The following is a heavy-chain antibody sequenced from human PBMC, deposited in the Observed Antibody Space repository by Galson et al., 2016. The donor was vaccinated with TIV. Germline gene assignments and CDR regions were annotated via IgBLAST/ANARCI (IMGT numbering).Heavy chain of an antibody. J-gene: IGHJ4*02. V-gene: IGHV3-7*01. CDR3: SRDYRWGFDY. CDR1: GFTFNTYW. CDR2: IKHDGSEK. D-gene: IGHD7-27*01. Sequence: SLRLSCAASGFTFNTYWMIWVRQAPGKGLEWVANIKHDGSEKYYVDSVKGRFTISRDNAKNSLYLQMTSQRAEDTAIYYCSRDYRWGFDYWGQGTLVTVSS.